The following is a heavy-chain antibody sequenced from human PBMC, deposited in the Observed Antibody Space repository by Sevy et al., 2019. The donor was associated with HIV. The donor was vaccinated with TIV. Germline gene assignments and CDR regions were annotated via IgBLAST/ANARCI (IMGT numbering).Heavy chain of an antibody. V-gene: IGHV3-21*01. CDR3: ARAAYYCSTTSCYIDY. J-gene: IGHJ4*02. CDR1: GFTFSTYT. Sequence: GGSLRLSCAASGFTFSTYTMNWVRQAPGKGLEWVSSISSSSSYIYYADSVKGRFTISRDNAKNSLYLQMNSLRVEDTAVYYCARAAYYCSTTSCYIDYWGQGNLVTVSS. CDR2: ISSSSSYI. D-gene: IGHD2-2*02.